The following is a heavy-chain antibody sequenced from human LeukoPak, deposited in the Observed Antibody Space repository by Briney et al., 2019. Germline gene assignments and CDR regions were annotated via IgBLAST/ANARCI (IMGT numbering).Heavy chain of an antibody. CDR3: ARDLEMATIYYMDV. J-gene: IGHJ6*03. Sequence: VIYSGGSTYYADSVKGRFTISRDNSKNTLYLQMNSLRAEDTAVYYYARDLEMATIYYMDVWGKGTTVTVSS. V-gene: IGHV3-66*01. CDR2: IYSGGST. D-gene: IGHD5-24*01.